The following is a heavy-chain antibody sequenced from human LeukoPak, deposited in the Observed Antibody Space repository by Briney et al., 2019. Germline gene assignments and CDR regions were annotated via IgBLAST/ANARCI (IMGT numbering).Heavy chain of an antibody. Sequence: ASVKVSCKASGYTFTSYYIHWVRQAPGQGLEWMGIINPSGGSTIYAQKFQGSVTMTRDSSTSTVYMELSSLRSEASAVFFCERGKSAGDWRGDPWQQLVGRNWFDPWGQGTLVTVSS. CDR2: INPSGGST. CDR1: GYTFTSYY. J-gene: IGHJ5*02. V-gene: IGHV1-46*01. CDR3: ERGKSAGDWRGDPWQQLVGRNWFDP. D-gene: IGHD6-13*01.